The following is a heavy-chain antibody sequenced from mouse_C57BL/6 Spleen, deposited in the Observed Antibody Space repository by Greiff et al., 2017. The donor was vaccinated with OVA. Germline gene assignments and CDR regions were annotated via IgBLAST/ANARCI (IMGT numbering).Heavy chain of an antibody. CDR3: ARWNDYDAGYAMDY. Sequence: QVQLQQSGPELVKPGASVKISCKASGYAFSSSWMNWVKQRPGKGLEWIGRIYPGDGDTNYNGKFKGKATLTADKSSSTAYMQLSSLTSEDSAVYFCARWNDYDAGYAMDYWGQGTSVTVSS. CDR2: IYPGDGDT. CDR1: GYAFSSSW. V-gene: IGHV1-82*01. D-gene: IGHD2-4*01. J-gene: IGHJ4*01.